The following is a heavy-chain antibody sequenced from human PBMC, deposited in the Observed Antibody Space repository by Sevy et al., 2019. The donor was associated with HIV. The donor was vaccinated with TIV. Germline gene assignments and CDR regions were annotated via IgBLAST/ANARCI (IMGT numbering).Heavy chain of an antibody. CDR3: TREDIVLGEVNYYGMDV. J-gene: IGHJ6*02. V-gene: IGHV3-53*01. D-gene: IGHD2-15*01. Sequence: GGSLRLSCVVSGFSVSSNYMSWVRQAPGKGLEWVSNIYSDGRTYYADSVRGGFTISRETSKNTGFLEMKSLRAEDTAVYYFTREDIVLGEVNYYGMDVWGHGTTVTVSS. CDR2: IYSDGRT. CDR1: GFSVSSNY.